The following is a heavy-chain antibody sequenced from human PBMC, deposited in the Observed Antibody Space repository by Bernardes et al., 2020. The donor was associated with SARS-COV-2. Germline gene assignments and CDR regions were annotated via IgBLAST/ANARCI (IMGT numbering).Heavy chain of an antibody. V-gene: IGHV3-7*04. CDR1: GFTFSAYW. D-gene: IGHD1-7*01. CDR2: MKQDGSEK. CDR3: ARENYRIGLMDV. J-gene: IGHJ6*02. Sequence: GGSLRLSCAASGFTFSAYWMTWVRQAPGKGLEWVANMKQDGSEKYYVDSVKGRFTISRDNAKNSLYLQMNSLRAEDTAVYYCARENYRIGLMDVWGQGTTVTVSS.